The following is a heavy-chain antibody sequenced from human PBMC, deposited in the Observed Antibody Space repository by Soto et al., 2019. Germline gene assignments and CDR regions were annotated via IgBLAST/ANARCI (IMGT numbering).Heavy chain of an antibody. Sequence: PGGSLRLSCAASGFTFDDYAMHWVRQAPGKGLEWVSFITWNGGGIAYEDSIRGRFTISRDNAKNSLYLQMNSLRPEDTASYYCTRGYCSVGSCAFDIWGQGTVVTVSS. J-gene: IGHJ3*02. CDR3: TRGYCSVGSCAFDI. V-gene: IGHV3-9*01. D-gene: IGHD2-15*01. CDR2: ITWNGGGI. CDR1: GFTFDDYA.